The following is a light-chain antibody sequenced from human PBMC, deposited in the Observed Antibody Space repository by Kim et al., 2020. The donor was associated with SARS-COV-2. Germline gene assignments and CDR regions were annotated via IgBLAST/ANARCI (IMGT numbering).Light chain of an antibody. Sequence: RVTISCTGGSSNIGAGYEVRWYQQLPGTAPKLLIYGNSNRPSGVPDRFSGSKSGTSASLAITGLQAEDEADYYCQSYDSSLSGSVFGGGTQLTVL. J-gene: IGLJ2*01. CDR3: QSYDSSLSGSV. CDR1: SSNIGAGYE. CDR2: GNS. V-gene: IGLV1-40*01.